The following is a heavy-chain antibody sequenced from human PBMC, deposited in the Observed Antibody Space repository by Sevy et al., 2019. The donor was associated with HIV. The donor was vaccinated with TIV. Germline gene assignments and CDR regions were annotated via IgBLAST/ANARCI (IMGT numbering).Heavy chain of an antibody. Sequence: GGSLRLSCAASGFTFSTYAMTWVRQAPGKGLEWVSVISGSGGSTYYADSVKGRFTISRDNSKNTLYLQMNSLRAEDTAVYYCAKDHVSGTYYTGDFDYWGQGTLVTVSS. CDR2: ISGSGGST. J-gene: IGHJ4*02. CDR1: GFTFSTYA. D-gene: IGHD3-10*01. CDR3: AKDHVSGTYYTGDFDY. V-gene: IGHV3-23*01.